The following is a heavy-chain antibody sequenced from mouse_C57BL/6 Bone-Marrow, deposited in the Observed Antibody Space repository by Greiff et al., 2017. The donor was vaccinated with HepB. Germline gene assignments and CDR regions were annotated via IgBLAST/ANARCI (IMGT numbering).Heavy chain of an antibody. J-gene: IGHJ3*01. CDR3: ARPPNWDPAWFAY. CDR2: IYPRSGNT. CDR1: GYTFTSYG. D-gene: IGHD4-1*01. Sequence: QVQLKESGAELARPGASVKLSCKASGYTFTSYGISWVKQRTGQGLEWIGEIYPRSGNTYYNEKFKGKATLTADKSSSTAYMELRSLTSEDSAVYFCARPPNWDPAWFAYWGQGTLVTVSA. V-gene: IGHV1-81*01.